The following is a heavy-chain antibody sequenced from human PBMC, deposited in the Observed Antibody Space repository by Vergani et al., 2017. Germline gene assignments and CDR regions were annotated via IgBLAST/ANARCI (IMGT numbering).Heavy chain of an antibody. Sequence: LEESGGGSVNPGGSLRLSCAASGFNFSDHYMSCIRQAPGKGLEWVSHISPGASTVSYTDSVTGRFTVPRDNDNNSLTLDMTTLRVEDTAVYYCAKNTGISTTRHYYAMDVWGQGTTVTVSS. D-gene: IGHD2-8*02. J-gene: IGHJ6*01. CDR2: ISPGASTV. V-gene: IGHV3-11*04. CDR3: AKNTGISTTRHYYAMDV. CDR1: GFNFSDHY.